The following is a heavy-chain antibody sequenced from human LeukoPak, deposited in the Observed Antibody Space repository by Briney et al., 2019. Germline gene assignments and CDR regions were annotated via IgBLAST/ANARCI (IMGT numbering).Heavy chain of an antibody. J-gene: IGHJ4*02. CDR2: ISSSAGTI. D-gene: IGHD1-26*01. V-gene: IGHV3-48*03. Sequence: PGGSLRLSCAASGFTFSSYEMNWVRQAPGKGLEWVSHISSSAGTIYYADSVRGRFTISRDNSKNSLYLQMNSLRAEDTAVYFCTRGRGSTARWGQGTLVTVSS. CDR3: TRGRGSTAR. CDR1: GFTFSSYE.